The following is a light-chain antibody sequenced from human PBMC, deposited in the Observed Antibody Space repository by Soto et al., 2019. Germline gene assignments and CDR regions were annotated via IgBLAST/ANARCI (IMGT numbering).Light chain of an antibody. CDR3: QQYDNLPIT. J-gene: IGKJ5*01. CDR1: QDITNY. CDR2: DAS. V-gene: IGKV1-33*01. Sequence: DIQMTQSPSSLSASVGDRVTITCQARQDITNYLNWYQQKPGKATKLLIYDASILETGVPSRFSGSGSGSDFTFTISSLQPEDIATYSCQQYDNLPITFGQGTRLEIK.